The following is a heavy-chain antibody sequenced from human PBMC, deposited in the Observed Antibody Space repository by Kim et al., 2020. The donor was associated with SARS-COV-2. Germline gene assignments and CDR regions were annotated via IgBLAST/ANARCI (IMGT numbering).Heavy chain of an antibody. CDR2: ISYDGSNK. V-gene: IGHV3-30*18. J-gene: IGHJ4*02. Sequence: GGSLRLSCAASGFTFSSYGMHWVRQAPGKGLEWVAVISYDGSNKYYADSVKGRFTISRDNSKNTLYLQMNSLRAEDTAVYYCAKDPTAVAGLFDYWGQGTLVTVSS. D-gene: IGHD6-19*01. CDR3: AKDPTAVAGLFDY. CDR1: GFTFSSYG.